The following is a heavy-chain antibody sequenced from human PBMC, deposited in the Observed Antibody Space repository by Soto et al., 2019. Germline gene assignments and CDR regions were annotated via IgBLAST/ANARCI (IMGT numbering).Heavy chain of an antibody. CDR2: ISSGSEYI. Sequence: GGPLRLSCVAYGFTFSTTGMNWVSQPPGRGLEWVSTISSGSEYIYYADSVKGRFTISRDNAKNSLYLQMNSLRAEDTAVYYCARRSPSWAFDIWGQGTMVTVSS. J-gene: IGHJ3*02. CDR3: ARRSPSWAFDI. V-gene: IGHV3-21*04. D-gene: IGHD2-15*01. CDR1: GFTFSTTG.